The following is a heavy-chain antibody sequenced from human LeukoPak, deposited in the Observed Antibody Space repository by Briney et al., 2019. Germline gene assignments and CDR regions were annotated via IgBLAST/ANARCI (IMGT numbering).Heavy chain of an antibody. CDR2: IRGTGTTT. J-gene: IGHJ4*02. V-gene: IGHV3-23*01. D-gene: IGHD6-19*01. CDR3: AKVSWLGTLPSYHFDS. Sequence: GGSLRLSCAASGFTFSDHAMSWVRQAPGKGLEWVSAIRGTGTTTFYAASVKGRFTISRDNSKNTADLQVNSLRAEDTAVYYCAKVSWLGTLPSYHFDSWGQGTQVTVSS. CDR1: GFTFSDHA.